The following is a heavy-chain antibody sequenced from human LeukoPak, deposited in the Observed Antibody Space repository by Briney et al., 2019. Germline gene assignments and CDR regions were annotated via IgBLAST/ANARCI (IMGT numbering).Heavy chain of an antibody. CDR1: GYSFSSDW. J-gene: IGHJ4*02. CDR2: IYPGDSDT. D-gene: IGHD3-10*01. Sequence: GESLKISCKGSGYSFSSDWIGWVRQMPGKGLEWMGIIYPGDSDTKYSPSFQGQVTISADKSINTAYLQWSSLKASDTAMYYCARDRRSGGYYFDYWGQGTLVTVSS. CDR3: ARDRRSGGYYFDY. V-gene: IGHV5-51*01.